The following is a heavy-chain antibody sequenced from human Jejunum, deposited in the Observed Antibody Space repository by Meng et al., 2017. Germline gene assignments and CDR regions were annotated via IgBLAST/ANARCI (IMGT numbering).Heavy chain of an antibody. CDR2: IYYSGRT. CDR1: GGPINSSSYY. CDR3: ARPIAAAGWFDP. Sequence: SETLSLTCTVSGGPINSSSYYWGWIRQPPGKGLEWIGSIYYSGRTYYNPSLKSRVTISVDTSKHQFSLKLSSVTAADTAVYDCARPIAAAGWFDPWGQGTLVTVSS. D-gene: IGHD6-13*01. V-gene: IGHV4-39*01. J-gene: IGHJ5*02.